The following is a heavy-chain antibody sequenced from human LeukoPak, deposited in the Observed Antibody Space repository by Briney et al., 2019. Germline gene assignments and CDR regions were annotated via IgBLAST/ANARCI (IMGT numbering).Heavy chain of an antibody. CDR2: IGTAGEI. V-gene: IGHV3-13*01. D-gene: IGHD6-13*01. CDR1: GFTFDDYA. J-gene: IGHJ2*01. Sequence: PGGSLRLSCAASGFTFDDYAMHWVRQAPGKGLEWVSGIGTAGEIYYPGSVKGRFTISRENAKNSLYLQMNSLRVGDTAVYYCARAAYSSTWYSRYFDLWGRGTLVTVSS. CDR3: ARAAYSSTWYSRYFDL.